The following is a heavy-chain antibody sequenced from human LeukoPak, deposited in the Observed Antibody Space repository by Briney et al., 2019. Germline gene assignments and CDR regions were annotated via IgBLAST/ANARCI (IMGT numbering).Heavy chain of an antibody. V-gene: IGHV3-23*01. J-gene: IGHJ5*02. Sequence: GGSLRLSCAASGFTFSSYAMSWVRQAPGKGLEWVSTISGSGGSTYYADSVKGRFTISRDSSKNTLYLQMNSLRAEDTAVYYCAKSYDYVPNWFDPWGQGTLVTVSS. CDR3: AKSYDYVPNWFDP. CDR2: ISGSGGST. D-gene: IGHD5-12*01. CDR1: GFTFSSYA.